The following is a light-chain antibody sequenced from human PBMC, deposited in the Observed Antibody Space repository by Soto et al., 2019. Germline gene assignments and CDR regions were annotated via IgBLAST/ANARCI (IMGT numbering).Light chain of an antibody. Sequence: EIVLTQSPGTLSLSPGERATLSCRAMQRVYSNLAWYQQRPGQAPRLLIYDASNRATGVPDRFSGSGSGTDFSLTISRLEPEDFAVYHCQQYSSSPRTFGQGTRLEIK. CDR1: QRVYSN. V-gene: IGKV3-20*01. CDR3: QQYSSSPRT. J-gene: IGKJ5*01. CDR2: DAS.